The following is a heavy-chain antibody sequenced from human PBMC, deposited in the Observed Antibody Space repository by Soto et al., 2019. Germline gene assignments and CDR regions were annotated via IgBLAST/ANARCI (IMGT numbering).Heavy chain of an antibody. CDR2: IYYSGST. V-gene: IGHV4-30-4*01. D-gene: IGHD5-12*01. J-gene: IGHJ5*02. CDR3: ARYSGYDVYWFDP. Sequence: SETLSLTCTVSGGSISSGDYYWSWIRQPPGKGLEWIGYIYYSGSTYYNPSLKSRVTISVDTSKNQFSLKLSSVTAADTAVYYCARYSGYDVYWFDPWGQGTLVTV. CDR1: GGSISSGDYY.